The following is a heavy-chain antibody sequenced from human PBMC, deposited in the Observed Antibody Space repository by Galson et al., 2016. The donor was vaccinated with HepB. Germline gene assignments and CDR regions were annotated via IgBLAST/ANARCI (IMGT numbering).Heavy chain of an antibody. D-gene: IGHD3-9*01. CDR3: ARTTIRYFDWSPVDY. Sequence: SLRLSCAATGFTLRTYAMSWVRQGPGKGLEWVAVISYDGRDKNYAESLKGRITISRDNSNNTLYLQMNSLRAEDTALYYCARTTIRYFDWSPVDYWGQGTLVTVSS. CDR2: ISYDGRDK. V-gene: IGHV3-30*04. CDR1: GFTLRTYA. J-gene: IGHJ4*02.